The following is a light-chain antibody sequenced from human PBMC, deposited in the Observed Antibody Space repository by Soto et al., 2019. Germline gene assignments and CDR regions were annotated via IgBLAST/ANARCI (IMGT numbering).Light chain of an antibody. V-gene: IGLV2-23*01. CDR1: SSDVGSYNL. CDR3: CSYAGSSTWV. J-gene: IGLJ3*02. Sequence: QSVLTQSASVSGSPGQSITISCTGTSSDVGSYNLVSWYQQHPGKAPKLMLYEGSQRPSGVSNRFSGSKSGNTASLTISGLQAEDEADYYCCSYAGSSTWVFGGGTKLTVL. CDR2: EGS.